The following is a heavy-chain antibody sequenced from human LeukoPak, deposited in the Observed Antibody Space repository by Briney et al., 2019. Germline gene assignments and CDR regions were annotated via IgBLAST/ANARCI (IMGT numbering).Heavy chain of an antibody. D-gene: IGHD2-15*01. J-gene: IGHJ3*02. CDR3: VSRSGQGVHDAFNI. Sequence: GEPLQISCKGFGYSFTNYWIGWVRQMSGKGLEWMGIIYPGDSDMRYSPSFQGHVTISADKSITTAYLQWSSLKAADTAMYYCVSRSGQGVHDAFNIWGQGTMVTVSS. V-gene: IGHV5-51*01. CDR1: GYSFTNYW. CDR2: IYPGDSDM.